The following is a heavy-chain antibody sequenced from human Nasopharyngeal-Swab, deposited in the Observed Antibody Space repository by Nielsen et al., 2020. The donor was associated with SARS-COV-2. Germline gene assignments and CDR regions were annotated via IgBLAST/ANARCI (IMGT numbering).Heavy chain of an antibody. Sequence: GESLKISCAASGFTFSSYWMSWVRQAPGKGREWVANIKQDGSEKYYVDSVKGRFTISRDNAKNSLYLQMNSLRAEDTAVYYCARDLPDYDFWSGYPIYYYYGMDVWGQGTTVTVSS. CDR3: ARDLPDYDFWSGYPIYYYYGMDV. D-gene: IGHD3-3*01. J-gene: IGHJ6*02. CDR2: IKQDGSEK. V-gene: IGHV3-7*03. CDR1: GFTFSSYW.